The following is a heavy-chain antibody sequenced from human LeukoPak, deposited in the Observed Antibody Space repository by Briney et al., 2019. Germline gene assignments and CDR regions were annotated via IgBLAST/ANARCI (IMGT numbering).Heavy chain of an antibody. D-gene: IGHD1-1*01. CDR1: GGSFSGYY. CDR2: INHSGGT. J-gene: IGHJ5*02. CDR3: ARRVVTGTSQNWFDP. V-gene: IGHV4-34*01. Sequence: SETLSLTCAVYGGSFSGYYWSWIRQPPGKGLEWIGEINHSGGTNYNPSLKSRVTISVDTSKNQFSLKLSSVTAADTAVYYCARRVVTGTSQNWFDPWGQGTLVTVSS.